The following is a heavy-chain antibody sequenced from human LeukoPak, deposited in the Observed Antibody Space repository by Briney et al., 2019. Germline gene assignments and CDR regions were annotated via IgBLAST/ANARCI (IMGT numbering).Heavy chain of an antibody. CDR1: RFTFSNYW. CDR2: IYNDGSST. D-gene: IGHD3-10*01. J-gene: IGHJ4*02. V-gene: IGHV3-74*01. CDR3: AKDMVRGYYFDC. Sequence: GGSLRLSCAASRFTFSNYWMHWVRQDPGKGLVWVSRIYNDGSSTSYADSVKGRFTISRDNAKSTLYLQMNSLRAEDTAVYFCAKDMVRGYYFDCWGQGTLITVSS.